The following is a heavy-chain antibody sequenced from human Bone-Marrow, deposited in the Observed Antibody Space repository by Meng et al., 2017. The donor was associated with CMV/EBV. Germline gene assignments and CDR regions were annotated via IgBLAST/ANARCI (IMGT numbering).Heavy chain of an antibody. CDR3: ARGVGWPYFDY. V-gene: IGHV4-34*01. CDR1: GGSFSGYY. D-gene: IGHD1-26*01. Sequence: GSLRLSCAVYGGSFSGYYWSWIRQPPGKGLEWIGEINHSGSTNYNPSLKSRVTISVDTSKNQFSLKLRSVTAADTAVYYCARGVGWPYFDYWGQGTLVTVSS. CDR2: INHSGST. J-gene: IGHJ4*02.